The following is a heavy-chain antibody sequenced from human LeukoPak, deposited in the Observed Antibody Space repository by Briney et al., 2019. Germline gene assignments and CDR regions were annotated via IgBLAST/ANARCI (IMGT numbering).Heavy chain of an antibody. CDR3: AKDSNTGGYSFGS. Sequence: SLRLSCAASGFPFNDYAMHWVRQTPGKGLEWVSGINWNGGDTGYADSVKGRFTISRDNSKNSLSLEMNSLRTEDTALYYCAKDSNTGGYSFGSWGQGTLVTVTS. V-gene: IGHV3-9*01. D-gene: IGHD5-12*01. CDR2: INWNGGDT. J-gene: IGHJ4*02. CDR1: GFPFNDYA.